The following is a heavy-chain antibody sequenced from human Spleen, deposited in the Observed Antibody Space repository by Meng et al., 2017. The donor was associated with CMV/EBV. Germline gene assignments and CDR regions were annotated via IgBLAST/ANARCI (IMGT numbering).Heavy chain of an antibody. D-gene: IGHD7-27*01. CDR3: ARLWGYDLYFDY. J-gene: IGHJ4*02. V-gene: IGHV3-21*01. CDR1: GFTFSSYS. CDR2: ISGTSSNI. Sequence: SCAASGFTFSSYSMTWVRKAPGKGLEWVSSISGTSSNIYYTDSVTGRFTISRDNAKKSLYLQMNSLRAEDTAVYYCARLWGYDLYFDYWGQGTLVTVSS.